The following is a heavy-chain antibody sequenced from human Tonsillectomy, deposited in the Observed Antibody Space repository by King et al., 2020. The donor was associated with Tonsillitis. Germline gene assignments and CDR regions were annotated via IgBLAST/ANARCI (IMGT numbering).Heavy chain of an antibody. J-gene: IGHJ6*02. CDR2: IYYSGST. Sequence: QLQESGPGLVKPSETLSLTCTVSGGSISSYYWSWIRQPPGKGLEWIGYIYYSGSTNYNPSLKSRVTIPVDTSKNQFSLKLSSVTAADTAVYYCARAGVGYYDSSGPLGMDVWGQGTTVTVSS. CDR1: GGSISSYY. D-gene: IGHD3-22*01. V-gene: IGHV4-59*01. CDR3: ARAGVGYYDSSGPLGMDV.